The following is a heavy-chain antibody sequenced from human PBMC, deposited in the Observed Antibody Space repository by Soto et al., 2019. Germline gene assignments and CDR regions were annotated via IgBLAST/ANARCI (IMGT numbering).Heavy chain of an antibody. J-gene: IGHJ4*02. CDR3: ASDPASGYSSSSCVPTSPDY. CDR1: GFTFSSYA. V-gene: IGHV3-64*01. D-gene: IGHD6-6*01. CDR2: ISSNGGST. Sequence: GGSLRLSCAASGFTFSSYAMHWVRQAPGKGLEYVSAISSNGGSTYYANSVKGRFTISRDNSKNTLYLQMGSLRAEDMAVYYCASDPASGYSSSSCVPTSPDYWGQGTLVTVSS.